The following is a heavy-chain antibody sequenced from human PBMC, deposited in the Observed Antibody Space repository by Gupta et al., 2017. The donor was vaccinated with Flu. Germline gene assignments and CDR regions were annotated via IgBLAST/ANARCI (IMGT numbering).Heavy chain of an antibody. CDR2: IRSKAYGGTT. D-gene: IGHD4-17*01. CDR3: TRADYRRFDY. V-gene: IGHV3-49*02. J-gene: IGHJ4*02. Sequence: VRQAAGKGLEWVGFIRSKAYGGTTEYAASVKGRFTISRDDSKSIAYLQMNSRKTEDTAVYYCTRADYRRFDYWGQGTLVTVSS.